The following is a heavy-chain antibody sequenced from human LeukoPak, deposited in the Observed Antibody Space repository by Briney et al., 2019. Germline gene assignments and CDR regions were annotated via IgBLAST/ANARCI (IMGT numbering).Heavy chain of an antibody. CDR1: GFTFSSYS. CDR3: ARDSSPTYYDFWSGYYTGMSYYYYGMDV. J-gene: IGHJ6*02. CDR2: ISSSSSYI. D-gene: IGHD3-3*01. Sequence: GGSLRLSCAASGFTFSSYSMNWVRQAPGKGLEWVSSISSSSSYIYYADSVKGRLTISRDNAKNSLYLQMNSLRAEDTAVYYCARDSSPTYYDFWSGYYTGMSYYYYGMDVWGQGTTVTVSS. V-gene: IGHV3-21*01.